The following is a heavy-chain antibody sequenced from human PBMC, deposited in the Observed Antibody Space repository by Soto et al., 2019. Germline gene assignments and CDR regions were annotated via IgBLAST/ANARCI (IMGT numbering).Heavy chain of an antibody. J-gene: IGHJ4*02. V-gene: IGHV4-59*01. D-gene: IGHD3-10*01. CDR2: IYYSGST. Sequence: ETLSLTCTVSGGSISSYHWSWIRQPPGKGLEWIGYIYYSGSTNYNPSLKSRVTISVDTSKNQFSLKLSSVTAADTAVYYCARAPRGDYGYPSYFDYWGQGTLVTVSS. CDR3: ARAPRGDYGYPSYFDY. CDR1: GGSISSYH.